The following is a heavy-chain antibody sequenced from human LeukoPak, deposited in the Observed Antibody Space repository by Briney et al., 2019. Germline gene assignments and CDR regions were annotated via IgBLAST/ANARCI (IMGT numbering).Heavy chain of an antibody. CDR1: GFTFSSYS. CDR2: ISSSSSTI. D-gene: IGHD6-13*01. J-gene: IGHJ4*02. CDR3: AKDILAAGLFFDY. V-gene: IGHV3-48*04. Sequence: GGSLRLSCAASGFTFSSYSMNWVRQAPGKGLEWVSYISSSSSTIYYADSVKGRFTISRDDARNSLYLQMNSLTAEDTAVYYCAKDILAAGLFFDYWGQGTLVTVSS.